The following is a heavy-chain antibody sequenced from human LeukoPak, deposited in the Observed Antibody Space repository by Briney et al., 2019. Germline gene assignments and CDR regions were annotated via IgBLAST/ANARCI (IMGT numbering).Heavy chain of an antibody. J-gene: IGHJ4*02. V-gene: IGHV3-15*07. Sequence: PGGSLRLSCAASGFTFSSYSMNWVRQAPGKGLEWVGRIKSKSDGGTIDYAAPVKGRFTISRDDSKNTLYLQMRSLTTEDTAVYYCATTRTYWGQGTLVTVSS. CDR3: ATTRTY. CDR2: IKSKSDGGTI. CDR1: GFTFSSYS.